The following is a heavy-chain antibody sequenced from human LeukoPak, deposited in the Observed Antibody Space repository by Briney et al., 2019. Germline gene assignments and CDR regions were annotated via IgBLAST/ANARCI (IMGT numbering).Heavy chain of an antibody. V-gene: IGHV3-48*01. Sequence: GGSLRLSCAASGFTFSSYSMNWVRQAPGKGLEWVSYISSSSSTIYYADSVKGRFTISRDNAKNSLYLQMNSLRAEDTAVYYCASLDCTNGVCYGFDPWGQGTLLTVSS. CDR1: GFTFSSYS. J-gene: IGHJ5*02. CDR2: ISSSSSTI. CDR3: ASLDCTNGVCYGFDP. D-gene: IGHD2-8*01.